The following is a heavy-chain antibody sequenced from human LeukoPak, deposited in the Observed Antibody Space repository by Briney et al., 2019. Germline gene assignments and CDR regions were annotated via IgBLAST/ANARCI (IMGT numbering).Heavy chain of an antibody. CDR2: ICDSGST. D-gene: IGHD6-13*01. CDR1: GVSVRSYY. J-gene: IGHJ5*02. CDR3: AKRGYSSSFNP. V-gene: IGHV4-59*02. Sequence: SETLSLTCTVSGVSVRSYYWSWIRQPPGKGLEWIGHICDSGSTNYYPSLKRRVTISADTTKNQFSLRLSSVTAADTAVYYCAKRGYSSSFNPWGQGALVTVSS.